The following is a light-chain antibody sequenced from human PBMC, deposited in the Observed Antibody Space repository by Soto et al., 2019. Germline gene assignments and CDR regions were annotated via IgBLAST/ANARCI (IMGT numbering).Light chain of an antibody. V-gene: IGKV1-5*01. CDR3: QQYNTYKT. CDR2: HAS. J-gene: IGKJ1*01. CDR1: QSISSW. Sequence: DIQMTQSPSTLSASVGDRVTITCRASQSISSWLAWYQQRPGKAPKLLIYHASTLKSGVPSRFSGSGSGTKFTLTISSLQPDDFATYFCQQYNTYKTFGQGTRVDIK.